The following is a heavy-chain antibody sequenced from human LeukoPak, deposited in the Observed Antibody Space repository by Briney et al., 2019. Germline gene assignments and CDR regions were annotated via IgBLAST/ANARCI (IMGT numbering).Heavy chain of an antibody. D-gene: IGHD3-22*01. V-gene: IGHV1-46*01. CDR1: GYTFTSYD. J-gene: IGHJ4*02. CDR2: INPSGGST. Sequence: ASVKVSCKASGYTFTSYDINWVRQATGQGLEWMGIINPSGGSTSYAQKFQGRVTMTRDKSISTAYLQWSSLKASDTAMYYCARRRGYDSCGYSDYWGQGTLVTVSS. CDR3: ARRRGYDSCGYSDY.